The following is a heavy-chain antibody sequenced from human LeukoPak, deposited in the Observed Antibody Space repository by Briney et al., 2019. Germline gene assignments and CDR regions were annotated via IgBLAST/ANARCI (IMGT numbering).Heavy chain of an antibody. Sequence: GASVKVSCKASGYTFTGYYMHWVRQAPGQGLEWMGWINPNSGGTNYAQKFQGRVTMTRDTSTSTAYMELSRLRSDDTAVYYCAREHEVLRFLEWPYMDVWGKGTTVTVSS. J-gene: IGHJ6*03. V-gene: IGHV1-2*02. CDR3: AREHEVLRFLEWPYMDV. CDR2: INPNSGGT. D-gene: IGHD3-3*01. CDR1: GYTFTGYY.